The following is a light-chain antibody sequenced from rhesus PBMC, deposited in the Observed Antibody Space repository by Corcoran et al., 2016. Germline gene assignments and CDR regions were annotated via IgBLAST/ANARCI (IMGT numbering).Light chain of an antibody. CDR3: QQHNSNPRT. J-gene: IGKJ1*01. CDR2: AAS. Sequence: DIQMTQSPSSLSASVGDRVTITCQASQGISNWLAWYQQKPGKAPKLLIYAASSLQSGVPSRFSGSGSGTDFTRTISSLQPGDFATYYCQQHNSNPRTFGQGTKVEIK. CDR1: QGISNW. V-gene: IGKV1-33*02.